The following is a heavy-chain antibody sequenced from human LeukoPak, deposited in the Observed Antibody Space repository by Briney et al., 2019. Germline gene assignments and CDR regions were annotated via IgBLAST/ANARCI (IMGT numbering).Heavy chain of an antibody. V-gene: IGHV4-59*01. CDR2: IYYSGST. CDR3: ARVGGSSGWYTPPSSRYYFDY. CDR1: GGSISSYY. J-gene: IGHJ4*02. Sequence: PSETLSLTCTVSGGSISSYYWSWIRQPPGKGLEWIGYIYYSGSTNYNPSLKSRVTISVDTSKNQFSLKLSSVTAADTAVYYCARVGGSSGWYTPPSSRYYFDYWGQGTLVTVSS. D-gene: IGHD6-19*01.